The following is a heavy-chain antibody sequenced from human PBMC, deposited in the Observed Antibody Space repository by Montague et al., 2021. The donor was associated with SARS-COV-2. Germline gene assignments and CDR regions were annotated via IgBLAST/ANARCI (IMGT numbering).Heavy chain of an antibody. D-gene: IGHD3-22*01. CDR1: GVSISSGSYY. V-gene: IGHV4-61*01. CDR3: VREKYYFDDSGSK. Sequence: SETLSLTCSVSGVSISSGSYYWGWVRQPPGKGLEWIRYVYHTGSTNYNPSLKSRVTLSIDTSKNQFSLNLTSVTAADTAVYYCVREKYYFDDSGSKWGQGTLVTV. J-gene: IGHJ4*02. CDR2: VYHTGST.